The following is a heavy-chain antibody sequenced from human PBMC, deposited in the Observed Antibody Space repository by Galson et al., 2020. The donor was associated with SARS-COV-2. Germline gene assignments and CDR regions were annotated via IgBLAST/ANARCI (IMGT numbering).Heavy chain of an antibody. CDR2: INHSGST. J-gene: IGHJ5*02. CDR1: GGSFSGYY. CDR3: ARGRYSSSWYGSRNWVDP. D-gene: IGHD6-13*01. Sequence: SETLSLTCAVYGGSFSGYYWSWIRQPPGKGLEWIGEINHSGSTNYNPSLKSRVTISVDTSKNQFSLTLRSVTAAYTAVYYCARGRYSSSWYGSRNWVDPWGEGTLVAVSS. V-gene: IGHV4-34*01.